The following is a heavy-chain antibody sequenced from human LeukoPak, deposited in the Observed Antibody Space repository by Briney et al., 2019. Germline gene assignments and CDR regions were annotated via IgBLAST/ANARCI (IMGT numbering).Heavy chain of an antibody. CDR3: ARDPGYYDSSGYYEAYFQH. V-gene: IGHV1-69*04. J-gene: IGHJ1*01. D-gene: IGHD3-22*01. Sequence: GASVKVSCKASGGTFSSYAISWVRQAAGQGLEWMGRIIPILGIANYAQKFQGRVTITADKSTSTAYMELSSLRSEDTAVYYCARDPGYYDSSGYYEAYFQHWGQGTLVTVSS. CDR2: IIPILGIA. CDR1: GGTFSSYA.